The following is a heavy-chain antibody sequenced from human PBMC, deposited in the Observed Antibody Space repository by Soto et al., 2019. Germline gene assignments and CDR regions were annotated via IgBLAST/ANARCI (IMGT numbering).Heavy chain of an antibody. Sequence: QVQLVQSGAEVKKPGASVKVSCKASGYTFTSYDINWVRQATGQGLEWMGWMNPNSGNTGYAQKFQGRVTMTRNTSISTAYTELTSLRSEHTAVYYCARDYGDFGPTWSDPWGQGTLVTVSS. CDR1: GYTFTSYD. V-gene: IGHV1-8*01. D-gene: IGHD4-17*01. J-gene: IGHJ5*02. CDR3: ARDYGDFGPTWSDP. CDR2: MNPNSGNT.